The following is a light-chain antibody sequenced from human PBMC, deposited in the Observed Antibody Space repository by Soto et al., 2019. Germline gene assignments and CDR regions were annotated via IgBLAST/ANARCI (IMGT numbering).Light chain of an antibody. CDR2: AAS. Sequence: EIVLTQSPATLSLSPGERATLSCRASQSVSSYLAWYQQKPGQAPRLLIYAASNRATGIPARFSGSGSGTDFTLTISRLEPEDFAVYWCQQYDSSPRTFGQGTKVDIK. J-gene: IGKJ1*01. CDR3: QQYDSSPRT. CDR1: QSVSSY. V-gene: IGKV3-11*01.